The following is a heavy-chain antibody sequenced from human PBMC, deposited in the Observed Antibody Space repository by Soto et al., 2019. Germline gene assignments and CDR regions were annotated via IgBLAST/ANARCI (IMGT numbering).Heavy chain of an antibody. J-gene: IGHJ4*02. D-gene: IGHD6-19*01. CDR3: ARQRIYGSGFDY. Sequence: QVQLQESGPGLVKPSETLSLTCTVSGGSISSYYWSWIRQPPGKGLEWIGYIYYSGSTNYNPSLKSRVTISVDTSKNQFSVKLSSVTAADTAVYYCARQRIYGSGFDYWGQGTLVTVSS. CDR1: GGSISSYY. CDR2: IYYSGST. V-gene: IGHV4-59*08.